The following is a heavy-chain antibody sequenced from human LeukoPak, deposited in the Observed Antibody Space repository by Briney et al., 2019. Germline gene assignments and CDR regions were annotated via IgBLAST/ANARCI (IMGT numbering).Heavy chain of an antibody. Sequence: ASVRVSCKASGYTLTSYDINWVRQATGQGLEWMGWMNPNSGNTGYAQKFQGRVTMTRNTSISTAYMELSSLRSEDTAVYYCARRSGWYYFDYWGQGTLVTVSS. V-gene: IGHV1-8*01. CDR3: ARRSGWYYFDY. CDR2: MNPNSGNT. CDR1: GYTLTSYD. D-gene: IGHD6-19*01. J-gene: IGHJ4*02.